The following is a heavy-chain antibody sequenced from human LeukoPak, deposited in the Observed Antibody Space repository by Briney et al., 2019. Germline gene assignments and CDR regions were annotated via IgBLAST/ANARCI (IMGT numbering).Heavy chain of an antibody. D-gene: IGHD2-2*01. CDR1: GFTFSSYA. CDR3: ARGRYCSSTSCHAVRLNWFDP. J-gene: IGHJ5*02. Sequence: GGSLRLSCAASGFTFSSYAMTWVRQAPGKGLEWVSGISGSGGSSYSADSVKGRFTISRDNSKNTMFLEMNSLTTEDTAVYYCARGRYCSSTSCHAVRLNWFDPWGQGNLVTVSS. V-gene: IGHV3-23*01. CDR2: ISGSGGSS.